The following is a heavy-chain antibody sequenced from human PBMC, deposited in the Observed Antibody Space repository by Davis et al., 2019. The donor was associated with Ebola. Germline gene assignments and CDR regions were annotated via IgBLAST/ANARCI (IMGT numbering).Heavy chain of an antibody. CDR1: GFTFSTYW. J-gene: IGHJ6*02. CDR3: ARRERASMVKGVIFRGGYYDMDV. V-gene: IGHV3-74*03. CDR2: TISDGSST. Sequence: PGGSLRPSCAASGFTFSTYWMHWVRQAPGKGLGWVARTISDGSSTTYADSVKGRFTISRDNVKNTLYLQMNSLRAEDTAMYHCARRERASMVKGVIFRGGYYDMDVWGQGTTVTVSS. D-gene: IGHD3-10*01.